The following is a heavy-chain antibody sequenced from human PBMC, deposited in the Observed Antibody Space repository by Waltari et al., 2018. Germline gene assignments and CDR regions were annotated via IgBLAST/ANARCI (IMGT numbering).Heavy chain of an antibody. CDR1: GGSFSGSY. CDR2: SNHSGST. J-gene: IGHJ5*02. Sequence: QVQLQQWGAGLLTPSETLSLTCAVYGGSFSGSYWSWIRQPPGRGLEWIGESNHSGSTNYHPSLKMRVTRSVDTSKNQFSLKLSSVTAADTAVYYCARGLNGAVVVVAATPVRNWFDPWGQGTLVTVSS. V-gene: IGHV4-34*01. D-gene: IGHD2-15*01. CDR3: ARGLNGAVVVVAATPVRNWFDP.